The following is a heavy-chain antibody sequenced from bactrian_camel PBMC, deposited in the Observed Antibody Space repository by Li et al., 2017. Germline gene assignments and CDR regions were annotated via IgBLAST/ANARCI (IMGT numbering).Heavy chain of an antibody. CDR3: VRDALWLARYYSTNDWAY. J-gene: IGHJ4*01. Sequence: HVQLVESGGGSVQAGGSLRLSCVASGAFYVGHCMAWFRQSPGKEREGVAAIHSGRHTNYADSVQGRFTISQDKAKNTLFLQMNSLKPEDTAVHYCVRDALWLARYYSTNDWAYWGQGTQVTVS. D-gene: IGHD4*01. V-gene: IGHV3S53*01. CDR2: IHSGRHT. CDR1: GAFYVGHC.